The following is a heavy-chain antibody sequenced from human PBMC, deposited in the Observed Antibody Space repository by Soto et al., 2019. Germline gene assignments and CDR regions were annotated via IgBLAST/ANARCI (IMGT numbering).Heavy chain of an antibody. D-gene: IGHD2-2*01. J-gene: IGHJ6*02. CDR3: ARHDCISTSCYYYYYYGMDV. Sequence: QVQLVQSGAEVKKPGSSVKVSCKASGGTFSSYAISWVRQAPGQGLEWMGGIIPIFGTANYAQKFQGRVTITADESISTAYMELSSLSSDDTAVYYCARHDCISTSCYYYYYYGMDVWGQGTTVTVSS. CDR2: IIPIFGTA. V-gene: IGHV1-69*12. CDR1: GGTFSSYA.